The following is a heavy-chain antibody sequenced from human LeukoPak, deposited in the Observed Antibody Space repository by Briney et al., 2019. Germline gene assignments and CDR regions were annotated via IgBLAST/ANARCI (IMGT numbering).Heavy chain of an antibody. J-gene: IGHJ4*02. CDR3: ARGFTASGSYFRPYYFDY. V-gene: IGHV3-48*03. Sequence: GGSLRLSCVVSGVTFSSYEMNWVRQAPGKGPEWISYISTSGNTMYYADSVKGRFTISRDNAKNSLFLQVNSLRDEDTAIYYCARGFTASGSYFRPYYFDYWGQGTLVTVS. CDR2: ISTSGNTM. D-gene: IGHD3-10*01. CDR1: GVTFSSYE.